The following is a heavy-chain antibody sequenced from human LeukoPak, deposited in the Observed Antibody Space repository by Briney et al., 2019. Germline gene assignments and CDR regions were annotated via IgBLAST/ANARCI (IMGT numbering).Heavy chain of an antibody. CDR2: INPNSGGT. CDR1: GYTFTGYY. J-gene: IGHJ4*02. D-gene: IGHD5-12*01. Sequence: ASVKVSCKASGYTFTGYYMHWVRQAPGQGLEWMGRINPNSGGTNYAQKFQGRVTMTRDTSISTAYMELSRLRSDDTAVYYCARRWLRHDPNDYRGQGTLVTVSS. V-gene: IGHV1-2*06. CDR3: ARRWLRHDPNDY.